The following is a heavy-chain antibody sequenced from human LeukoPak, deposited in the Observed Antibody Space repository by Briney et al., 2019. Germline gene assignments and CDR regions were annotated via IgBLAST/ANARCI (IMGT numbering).Heavy chain of an antibody. Sequence: GESLKISCKGSGYSFTGYWIGWVRQMPGKGLEWMGIIYPGDSDTRYSPSFQGQVTISADKSISTAYLQWSSLKASDTAMYYCARPGEEGTAMGLRAFDIWGQGTMVTVSS. CDR3: ARPGEEGTAMGLRAFDI. D-gene: IGHD5-18*01. CDR2: IYPGDSDT. J-gene: IGHJ3*02. CDR1: GYSFTGYW. V-gene: IGHV5-51*01.